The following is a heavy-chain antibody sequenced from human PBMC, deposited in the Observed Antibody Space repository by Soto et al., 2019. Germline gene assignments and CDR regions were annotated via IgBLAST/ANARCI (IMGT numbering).Heavy chain of an antibody. V-gene: IGHV1-2*02. CDR1: GYTFSDYY. D-gene: IGHD6-6*01. CDR3: ARDPVPSIWHFDV. J-gene: IGHJ2*01. Sequence: QVQLVQSGAEVKKPGASVKVSCKASGYTFSDYYMHWVRQAPGQGLEWMGFINSKSGATNYAQKCQGRVTMSRDTSISTADMELSNLRSDDTASYYCARDPVPSIWHFDVWGRGTLVTVSS. CDR2: INSKSGAT.